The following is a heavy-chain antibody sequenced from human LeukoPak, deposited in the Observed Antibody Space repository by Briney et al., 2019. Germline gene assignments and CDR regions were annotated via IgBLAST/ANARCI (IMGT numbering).Heavy chain of an antibody. Sequence: TAETLSLTCAVYVGSFSGYYWSGVRHPPGKGREGIGEINHGGSPNYNPSLKRRVTISVDTSKNQFSLKVNSVTAADTAVYYCARGVSGSYANAFDIWGQGTVVTVSS. D-gene: IGHD1-26*01. CDR2: INHGGSP. CDR1: VGSFSGYY. CDR3: ARGVSGSYANAFDI. J-gene: IGHJ3*02. V-gene: IGHV4-34*01.